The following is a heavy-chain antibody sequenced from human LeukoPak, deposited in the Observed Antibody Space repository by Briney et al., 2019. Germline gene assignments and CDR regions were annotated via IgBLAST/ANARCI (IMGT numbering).Heavy chain of an antibody. Sequence: PSETLSLTCAAYGGSFSGYYWSWIRQPPGKGLEWIGEINHSGSTNYNPSLKSRVTISVDTSKNQFSLKLSSVTAADTAVYYCELDDYWGQGTLVTVSS. D-gene: IGHD1-7*01. CDR2: INHSGST. J-gene: IGHJ4*02. V-gene: IGHV4-34*01. CDR3: ELDDY. CDR1: GGSFSGYY.